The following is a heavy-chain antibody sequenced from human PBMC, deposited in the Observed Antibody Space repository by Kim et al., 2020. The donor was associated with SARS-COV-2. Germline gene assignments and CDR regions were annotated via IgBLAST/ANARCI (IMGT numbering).Heavy chain of an antibody. D-gene: IGHD1-26*01. CDR3: ARDRGSYQSYYYYYGMDV. J-gene: IGHJ6*02. V-gene: IGHV1-3*01. Sequence: ASVKVSCKASGYTFTSYAMHWVRQAPGQRLEWMGWINAGNGNTKYSQKFQGRVTITRDTSASTAYMELSSLRSEDTAVYYCARDRGSYQSYYYYYGMDVWGQGTTVTVSS. CDR1: GYTFTSYA. CDR2: INAGNGNT.